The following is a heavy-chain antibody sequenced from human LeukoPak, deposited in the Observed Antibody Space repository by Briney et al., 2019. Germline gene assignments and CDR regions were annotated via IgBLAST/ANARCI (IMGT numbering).Heavy chain of an antibody. Sequence: PGRSLRLSCAASGFTFNSYGMHWVRQAPGEGLEWVAVIWYDGSNEYYADSVKGRFTISRDNSKNTLYLQMNSLRAEDTAVYYCAGDYGEYYYVMDVWGQGTTVTVSS. CDR3: AGDYGEYYYVMDV. CDR2: IWYDGSNE. D-gene: IGHD4-17*01. V-gene: IGHV3-33*01. J-gene: IGHJ6*02. CDR1: GFTFNSYG.